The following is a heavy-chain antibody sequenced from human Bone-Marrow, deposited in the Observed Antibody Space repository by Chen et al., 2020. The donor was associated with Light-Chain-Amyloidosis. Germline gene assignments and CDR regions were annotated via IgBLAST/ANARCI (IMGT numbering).Heavy chain of an antibody. Sequence: QVQLVESGGGVVQPGGSLRLSCAASGFTFSSYGMHWVRQAPGKGLEWVAFIRYDGSNKYYADSVKGRFTISRDNSMNTLYLQMNSLRVEDTAVYYCARWADEKKMDVWGQGTTVTVSS. V-gene: IGHV3-30*02. CDR3: ARWADEKKMDV. CDR1: GFTFSSYG. J-gene: IGHJ6*02. CDR2: IRYDGSNK.